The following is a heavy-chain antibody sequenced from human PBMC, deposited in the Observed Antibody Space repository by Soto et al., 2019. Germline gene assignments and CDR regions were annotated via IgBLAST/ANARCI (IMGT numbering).Heavy chain of an antibody. V-gene: IGHV4-31*03. J-gene: IGHJ5*02. CDR3: ARSPRRMVIAAAGYNWFDP. CDR2: IYYSGST. CDR1: GGSISSGGYY. D-gene: IGHD6-13*01. Sequence: QVQLQESGPGLVKPSQTLSLTCTVSGGSISSGGYYWSWIRQHPGKGLEWIGYIYYSGSTYYNPSLKSRVTISVDTSKNQFSLKLSSVTAADTAVYYCARSPRRMVIAAAGYNWFDPWGQGTLVTVSS.